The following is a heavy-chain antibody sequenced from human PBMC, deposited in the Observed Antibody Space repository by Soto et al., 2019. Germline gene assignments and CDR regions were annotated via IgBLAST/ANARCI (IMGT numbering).Heavy chain of an antibody. CDR1: GYTFTGYY. J-gene: IGHJ5*02. D-gene: IGHD3-3*01. Sequence: ASVKVSCKASGYTFTGYYMHWVRQAPGQGLEWMGWINPNSGGTNYAQKFQGWVTMTRDTSISTAYMELSMLRSDDTAVYYCARDIVGAPNDCWTGYCMSPFDPWGQGTLVTVSS. V-gene: IGHV1-2*04. CDR2: INPNSGGT. CDR3: ARDIVGAPNDCWTGYCMSPFDP.